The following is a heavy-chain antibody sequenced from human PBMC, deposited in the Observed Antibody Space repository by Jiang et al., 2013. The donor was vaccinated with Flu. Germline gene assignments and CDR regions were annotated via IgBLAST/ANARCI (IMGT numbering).Heavy chain of an antibody. J-gene: IGHJ4*02. Sequence: QLVESGGGLVQPGRSLRLSCTASGFTFDEYAMSWFRQAPGKGLEWLGFIRGKDYGGATEYAASVKGRFIISRDDSKSIAYLQMKSLKTEDTAVYYCTRGNNYWGRGTLVTVSS. CDR2: IRGKDYGGAT. CDR3: TRGNNY. D-gene: IGHD2/OR15-2a*01. CDR1: GFTFDEYA. V-gene: IGHV3-49*03.